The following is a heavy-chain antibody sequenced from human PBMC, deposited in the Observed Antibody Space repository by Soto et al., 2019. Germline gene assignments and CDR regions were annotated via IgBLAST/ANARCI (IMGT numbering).Heavy chain of an antibody. CDR1: GGSFSGYY. V-gene: IGHV4-34*01. J-gene: IGHJ4*02. Sequence: SETLSLTCAVYGGSFSGYYWSWIRQPPGKGLEWIGEINHSGSTNYNPSLKSRVTISVDTSKNQFSLKLSSVTAADTAVYYCAREPYSSSSPSDYWGQGTLVTVSS. CDR2: INHSGST. D-gene: IGHD6-6*01. CDR3: AREPYSSSSPSDY.